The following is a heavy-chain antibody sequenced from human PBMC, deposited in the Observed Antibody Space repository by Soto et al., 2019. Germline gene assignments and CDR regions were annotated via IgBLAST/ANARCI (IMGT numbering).Heavy chain of an antibody. Sequence: PSETLSLTCAVSGGSISSGDYSWSWIRQPPGKGLEWIGYIYHSGSTYYNPSLKSRVTISVDRSKNQFSLKLSSVTAADTAVYYCARGSIAAAVNVNWFDPWGQGTLVTVSS. J-gene: IGHJ5*02. CDR1: GGSISSGDYS. CDR2: IYHSGST. V-gene: IGHV4-30-2*01. D-gene: IGHD6-13*01. CDR3: ARGSIAAAVNVNWFDP.